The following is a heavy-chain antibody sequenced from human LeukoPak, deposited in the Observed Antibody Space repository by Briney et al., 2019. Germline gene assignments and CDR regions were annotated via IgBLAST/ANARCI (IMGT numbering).Heavy chain of an antibody. Sequence: ASVKVSCKASGYTFTSHFMHWVRQAPGQGLEWMGIINPRGGSTSYTQKFQGRVTMTRDTSTSTVYMELSSVTAADTAVYYCARGFLVPNSYFDYWGQGTLVTVSS. V-gene: IGHV1-46*01. D-gene: IGHD3-3*01. CDR2: INPRGGST. CDR3: ARGFLVPNSYFDY. J-gene: IGHJ4*02. CDR1: GYTFTSHF.